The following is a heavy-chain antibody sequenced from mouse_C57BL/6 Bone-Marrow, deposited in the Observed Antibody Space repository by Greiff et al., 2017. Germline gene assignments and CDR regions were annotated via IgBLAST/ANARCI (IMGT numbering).Heavy chain of an antibody. CDR2: IDPANGNT. CDR3: ARTGFRYWYFDV. V-gene: IGHV14-3*01. CDR1: GFNIKNNY. Sequence: VQLQQSVAELVRPGASVKLSCTASGFNIKNNYMHWVKQRPEQGLEWIGWIDPANGNTKYAPKFQGKATITADTSSNTAYLQLSSLTSADAAIYYCARTGFRYWYFDVWGTGTTVTVSS. J-gene: IGHJ1*03.